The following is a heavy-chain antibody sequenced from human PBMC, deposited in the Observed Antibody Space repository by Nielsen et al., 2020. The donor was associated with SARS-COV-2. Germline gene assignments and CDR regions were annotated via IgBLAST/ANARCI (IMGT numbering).Heavy chain of an antibody. V-gene: IGHV4-39*01. D-gene: IGHD6-19*01. CDR1: GGSISSSSYY. Sequence: GSLRLSCTVSGGSISSSSYYWGWIRQPPGKGLEWIGGIYYSGSTYYNPSLKSRVTISVDTSKNQFSLKLGSVTAADTAVYYCARLGVAVAGTFDYWGQGTLVTVSS. J-gene: IGHJ4*02. CDR3: ARLGVAVAGTFDY. CDR2: IYYSGST.